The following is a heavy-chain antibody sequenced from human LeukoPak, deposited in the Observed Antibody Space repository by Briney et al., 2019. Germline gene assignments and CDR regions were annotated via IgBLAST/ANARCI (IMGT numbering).Heavy chain of an antibody. V-gene: IGHV4-38-2*02. CDR1: GYSISSGYF. J-gene: IGHJ5*02. Sequence: SETLSLTCTVSGYSISSGYFWGWIRQPPGKGLEWIGYIYYSGSTNYNPSLKSRVTISVDTSKNQFSLKLSSVTAADTAVYYCARGYCSGGSCWVDPWGQGTLVTVSS. CDR2: IYYSGST. D-gene: IGHD2-15*01. CDR3: ARGYCSGGSCWVDP.